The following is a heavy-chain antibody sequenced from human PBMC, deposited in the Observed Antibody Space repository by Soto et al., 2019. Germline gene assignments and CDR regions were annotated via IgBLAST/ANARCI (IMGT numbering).Heavy chain of an antibody. J-gene: IGHJ4*02. V-gene: IGHV1-8*01. D-gene: IGHD1-1*01. CDR3: ARRAETNGWNGFGADKYYFDF. CDR1: GYTFTSYD. CDR2: LNPNTGDS. Sequence: ASAKVSCKASGYTFTSYDIYWVRQATGQGLEWMGWLNPNTGDSAYAQKFQGRISVTSDTSINTVHMELSSLRSEDTAVYYCARRAETNGWNGFGADKYYFDFWGQGTLVTVSS.